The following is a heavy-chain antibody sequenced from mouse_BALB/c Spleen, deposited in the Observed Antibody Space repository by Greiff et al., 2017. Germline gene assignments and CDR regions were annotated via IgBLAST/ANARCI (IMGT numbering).Heavy chain of an antibody. Sequence: EVQGVESGGGLVKPGGSLKLSCAASGFTFSSYAMSWVRQTPEKRLEWVASISSGGSTYYPDSVKGRFTISRDNARNILYLQMSSLRSEDTAMYYCADYYGLDYWGQGTTLTVSS. CDR2: ISSGGST. V-gene: IGHV5-6-5*01. D-gene: IGHD1-2*01. CDR3: ADYYGLDY. J-gene: IGHJ2*01. CDR1: GFTFSSYA.